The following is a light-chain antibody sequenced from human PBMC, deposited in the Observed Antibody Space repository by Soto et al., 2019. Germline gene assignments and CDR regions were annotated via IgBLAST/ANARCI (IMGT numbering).Light chain of an antibody. Sequence: EIVFTQYPGTLSLSPGARATLSCRASQSLSSSQLAWYQQKPGQAPRLLIHDASSRATGISDRFTGSGSGTDFTLTITTLEPEDFAVYYCQQYGSSPRTFGLGTKVDIK. V-gene: IGKV3-20*01. J-gene: IGKJ1*01. CDR3: QQYGSSPRT. CDR1: QSLSSSQ. CDR2: DAS.